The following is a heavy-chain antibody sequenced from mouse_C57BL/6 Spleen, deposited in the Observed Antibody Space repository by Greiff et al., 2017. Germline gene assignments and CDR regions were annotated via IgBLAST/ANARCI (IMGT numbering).Heavy chain of an antibody. D-gene: IGHD2-4*01. J-gene: IGHJ4*01. CDR1: GFTFSSYA. CDR2: ISDGGSYT. Sequence: EVKVVESGGGLVKPGGSLKLSCAASGFTFSSYAMSWVRQTPEKRLEWVATISDGGSYTYYPDNVKGRFTISRDNAKNNLYLQMSDLKSEDTAMYYCASNYYDYDRYAMDYWGQGTSVTVSS. CDR3: ASNYYDYDRYAMDY. V-gene: IGHV5-4*03.